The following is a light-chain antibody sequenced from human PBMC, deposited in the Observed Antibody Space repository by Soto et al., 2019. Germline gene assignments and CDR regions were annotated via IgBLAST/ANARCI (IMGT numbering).Light chain of an antibody. CDR1: QSIGDW. J-gene: IGKJ1*01. CDR2: DAS. Sequence: DLQMTQSPSTLAASVGDRVTITCRASQSIGDWLAWYQQKPGKAPNLLIYDASRSVSGVPSRFSGGGSGTEFTLTIISLQPDDFATYYCQQYNSYSPATFGQGTKVDIK. CDR3: QQYNSYSPAT. V-gene: IGKV1-5*01.